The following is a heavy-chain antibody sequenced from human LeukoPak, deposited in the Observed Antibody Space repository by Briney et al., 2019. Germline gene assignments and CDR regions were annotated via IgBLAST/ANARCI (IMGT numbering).Heavy chain of an antibody. Sequence: GRSLRLSCAASGFTFDDYAMHWVRQAPGKGLEWVSGISWNSGSIGYADSVKGRFTISRDNAKNSLYLQMNSLRAEDTALYYCAKDNKWELRPCGVDVWGQGTTVTVSS. CDR3: AKDNKWELRPCGVDV. J-gene: IGHJ6*02. CDR1: GFTFDDYA. D-gene: IGHD1-26*01. CDR2: ISWNSGSI. V-gene: IGHV3-9*01.